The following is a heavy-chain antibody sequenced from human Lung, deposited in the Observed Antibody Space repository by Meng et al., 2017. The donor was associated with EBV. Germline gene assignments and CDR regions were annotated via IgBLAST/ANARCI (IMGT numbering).Heavy chain of an antibody. D-gene: IGHD1-1*01. J-gene: IGHJ4*02. Sequence: QITLTGSGPALVKPTQTLTLSCRFSGLSLSTLGMGVGWIRQPPGKALEWLSLVFWDDDNRYSPSLKSRLTITKDTSKNQVVLTMTNMDPVDTATYYCVRRGSTTYFDYWGQGALVTVSS. V-gene: IGHV2-5*02. CDR1: GLSLSTLGMG. CDR2: VFWDDDN. CDR3: VRRGSTTYFDY.